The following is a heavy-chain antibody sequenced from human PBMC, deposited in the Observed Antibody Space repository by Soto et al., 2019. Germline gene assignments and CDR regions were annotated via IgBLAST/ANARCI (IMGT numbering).Heavy chain of an antibody. CDR2: TYYRSKWYN. CDR1: GDSVSSNSAA. V-gene: IGHV6-1*01. J-gene: IGHJ6*02. CDR3: AREAVELWNYQPRPSAKEYYYGMDV. Sequence: PSQTLSLTCAISGDSVSSNSAAWNWIRQSPSRGLEWLGRTYYRSKWYNDYAVSVKSRITINPDTSKNQSSLQLNSVTPEDTAVYYCAREAVELWNYQPRPSAKEYYYGMDVWGQGTTVTVSS. D-gene: IGHD1-7*01.